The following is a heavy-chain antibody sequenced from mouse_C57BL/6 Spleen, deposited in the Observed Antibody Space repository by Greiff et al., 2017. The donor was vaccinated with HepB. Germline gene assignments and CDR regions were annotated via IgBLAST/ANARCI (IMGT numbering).Heavy chain of an antibody. Sequence: VQLQQSGPGLVQPSQSLSITCTVSGFSLTSYGVHWVRQSPGKGLEWLGVIWSGGSTDYNAAFISRLSISKDNSKSQVFFKMNSLQADDTAIYYCAREDLAYWGQGTLVTVSA. CDR3: AREDLAY. J-gene: IGHJ3*01. V-gene: IGHV2-2*01. CDR2: IWSGGST. CDR1: GFSLTSYG.